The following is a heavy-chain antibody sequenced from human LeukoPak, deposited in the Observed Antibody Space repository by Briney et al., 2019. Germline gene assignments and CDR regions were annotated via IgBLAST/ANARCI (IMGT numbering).Heavy chain of an antibody. D-gene: IGHD3-22*01. CDR1: GFTFSSYA. J-gene: IGHJ4*02. CDR3: AKGGFFDY. V-gene: IGHV3-33*06. Sequence: GGSLRLSCAASGFTFSSYAMHWVRQAPGKGLEWVAVIWYDGSNKYYADSVKGRFTISRDHSKNTLYLQMNSLRAEDTAVYYCAKGGFFDYWGQGTVVTVSS. CDR2: IWYDGSNK.